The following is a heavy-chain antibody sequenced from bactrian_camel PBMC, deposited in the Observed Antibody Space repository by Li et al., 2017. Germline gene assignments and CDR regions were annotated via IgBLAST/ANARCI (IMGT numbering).Heavy chain of an antibody. V-gene: IGHV3S39*01. D-gene: IGHD2*01. Sequence: HVQLVESGGGSVQPGGSLRLSCDASGYTYSSNCMGWFRQAPGKEREAVAFVYFGGGQTWYAGSVKGRFTISQDSAKSTVYLQMNGLEAEDSAVYYCAADDAGSSDSDYCSRILLLNYRYDHTGQGTQVTVS. J-gene: IGHJ4*01. CDR2: VYFGGGQT. CDR1: GYTYSSNC. CDR3: AADDAGSSDSDYCSRILLLNYRYDH.